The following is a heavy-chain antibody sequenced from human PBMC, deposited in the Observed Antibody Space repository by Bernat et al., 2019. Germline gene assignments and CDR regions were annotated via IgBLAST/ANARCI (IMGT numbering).Heavy chain of an antibody. D-gene: IGHD2-15*01. CDR2: ISSSSRYI. Sequence: EVQLVESGGGLVKPGGSLRLSCAASVFTFSSYSMNWVRQAPGKGLDWVSSISSSSRYIYYADSVKGRFTIYRDNGKTSLYLQMNGLRAEETAVYYCASDLRDIVVVVAVADAFDIWGQGTMVTVSS. CDR3: ASDLRDIVVVVAVADAFDI. CDR1: VFTFSSYS. J-gene: IGHJ3*02. V-gene: IGHV3-21*01.